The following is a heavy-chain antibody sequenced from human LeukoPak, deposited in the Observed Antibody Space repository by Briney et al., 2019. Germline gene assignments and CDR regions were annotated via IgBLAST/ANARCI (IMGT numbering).Heavy chain of an antibody. CDR1: GFTFSSYS. CDR2: ISSSSSTI. Sequence: GGSLRLSCAASGFTFSSYSMNWVRQAPGKGLEWVSYISSSSSTIYYADSVKGRFTISRDNAKNSLYLQMNSLRAEDTAVYYCALLWFGEQPDYWGQGTLVTVSS. J-gene: IGHJ4*02. CDR3: ALLWFGEQPDY. V-gene: IGHV3-48*04. D-gene: IGHD3-10*01.